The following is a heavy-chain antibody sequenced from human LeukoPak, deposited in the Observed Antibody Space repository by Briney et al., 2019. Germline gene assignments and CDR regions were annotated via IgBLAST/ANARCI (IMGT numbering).Heavy chain of an antibody. Sequence: PSETLSLTCAFYAGPFSGCYWRGTRQPPGKGLEWIGEINHSGSTNYNPSLKSRVTISVDTSKNQFPLKLSSGSAPNTAANYRARAKKTSQYISGRYQHWGQGTLVTVSS. CDR3: ARAKKTSQYISGRYQH. CDR2: INHSGST. CDR1: AGPFSGCY. J-gene: IGHJ1*01. D-gene: IGHD6-19*01. V-gene: IGHV4-34*01.